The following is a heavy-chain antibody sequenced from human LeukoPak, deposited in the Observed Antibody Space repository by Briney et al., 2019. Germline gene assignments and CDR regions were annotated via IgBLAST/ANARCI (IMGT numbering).Heavy chain of an antibody. Sequence: PSETLSLTCAVSGESFSGYFWTWIRQPPGKGLEWIGESNHFGSTDYNPSLKSRVTISVDTSKKQFSLNVRSVTDADTAVYFCARGRLQLRSFPLPYNHYAIDVWGQGTTVTVSS. D-gene: IGHD4-17*01. V-gene: IGHV4-34*01. CDR3: ARGRLQLRSFPLPYNHYAIDV. CDR1: GESFSGYF. CDR2: SNHFGST. J-gene: IGHJ6*02.